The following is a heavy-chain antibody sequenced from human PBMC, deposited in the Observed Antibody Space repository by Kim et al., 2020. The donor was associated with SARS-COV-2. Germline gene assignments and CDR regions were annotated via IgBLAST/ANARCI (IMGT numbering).Heavy chain of an antibody. D-gene: IGHD6-13*01. Sequence: SETLSLTCTVSGGSISSSSYYWGWIRQPPGKGLEWIGSIYYSGSTYYNPSLKSRVTISVDTSKNQFSLKLSSVTAADTAVYYCARDGWVAAAGNWGQGTLVTVSS. V-gene: IGHV4-39*07. CDR2: IYYSGST. CDR1: GGSISSSSYY. J-gene: IGHJ4*02. CDR3: ARDGWVAAAGN.